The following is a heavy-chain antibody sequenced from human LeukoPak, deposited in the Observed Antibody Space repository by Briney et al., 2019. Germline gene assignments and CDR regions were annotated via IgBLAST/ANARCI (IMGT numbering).Heavy chain of an antibody. J-gene: IGHJ4*02. CDR3: AREPADSSGYYYVSDYFDY. V-gene: IGHV1-2*02. CDR1: GYTFTGYY. D-gene: IGHD3-22*01. Sequence: ASVTVSCKASGYTFTGYYMHWVRQAPGQGLEWMGWINPNSGGTNYAQKFQGRVTMTRDTSISTAYMELSRLRSDDTAVYYCAREPADSSGYYYVSDYFDYWGQGTLVTVSS. CDR2: INPNSGGT.